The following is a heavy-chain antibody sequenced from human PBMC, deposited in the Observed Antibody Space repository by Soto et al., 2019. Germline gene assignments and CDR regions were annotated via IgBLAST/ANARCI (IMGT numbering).Heavy chain of an antibody. CDR2: ISWNSGSI. CDR1: GFTFDDYA. V-gene: IGHV3-9*01. J-gene: IGHJ4*02. Sequence: VQLVESGGGLVQPGRSLRLSCAASGFTFDDYAMHWVRQAPGKGLEWVSGISWNSGSIGYADSVKGRFTISRDNAKNSLYLQMNSLRAEDTALYYCAAAFDYWGQGTLVTVSS. CDR3: AAAFDY.